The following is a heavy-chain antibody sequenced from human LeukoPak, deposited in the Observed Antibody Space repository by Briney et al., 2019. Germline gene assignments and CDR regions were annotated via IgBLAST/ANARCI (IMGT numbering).Heavy chain of an antibody. D-gene: IGHD3-3*01. CDR2: IYYSGST. V-gene: IGHV4-30-4*01. CDR1: GGSISSGDYY. CDR3: ARHGPLYDIWSAQFYFDY. J-gene: IGHJ4*02. Sequence: SQTLSLTCTVSGGSISSGDYYWNWIRQPPGKGLEWIGHIYYSGSTYYNPPLKSRVTISVDTSKNQFSLKLSSVTAADTAVYYCARHGPLYDIWSAQFYFDYWGQGTLVTVSS.